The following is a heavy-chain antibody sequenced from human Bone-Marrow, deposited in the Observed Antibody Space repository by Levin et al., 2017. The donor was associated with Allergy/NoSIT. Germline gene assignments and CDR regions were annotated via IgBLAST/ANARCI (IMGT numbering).Heavy chain of an antibody. V-gene: IGHV3-23*01. J-gene: IGHJ4*02. CDR3: AKSNVRGDYSIDS. D-gene: IGHD4-17*01. Sequence: GESLKISCAASGFTFSSYTMSWVRQPPGKGLEWVSSIVTGASGGTTDYAESVKGRFTISRDNSKNTLYLQMNSLRAEDTAVYYCAKSNVRGDYSIDSWGRGTLVTVSS. CDR1: GFTFSSYT. CDR2: IVTGASGGTT.